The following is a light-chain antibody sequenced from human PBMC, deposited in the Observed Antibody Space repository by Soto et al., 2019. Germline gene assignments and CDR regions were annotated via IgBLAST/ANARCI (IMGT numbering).Light chain of an antibody. CDR3: QQYYSWPLT. CDR1: QYVSSN. Sequence: EIVMTQSPATLSVSPGESATVSCRASQYVSSNLAWYLHKPGQAPRLLMYLASTRVTGIPDRFSASGTGTEFTLTISILQSEDFAVYYCQQYYSWPLTFGGGTKVDIK. CDR2: LAS. V-gene: IGKV3-15*01. J-gene: IGKJ4*01.